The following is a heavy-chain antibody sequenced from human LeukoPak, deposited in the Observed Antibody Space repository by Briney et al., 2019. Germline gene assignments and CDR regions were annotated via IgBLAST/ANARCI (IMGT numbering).Heavy chain of an antibody. CDR1: GGSIISTTYY. D-gene: IGHD6-13*01. CDR2: IYYSGST. J-gene: IGHJ4*02. Sequence: SETLSLTCTVSGGSIISTTYYWDWIRQPPGKGLEWIGSIYYSGSTYYSPSLKSRLTISVDTSKNQFSLKLSSVTAADTAVYYCARGLSAAVDYWGQGTLVTVSS. CDR3: ARGLSAAVDY. V-gene: IGHV4-39*01.